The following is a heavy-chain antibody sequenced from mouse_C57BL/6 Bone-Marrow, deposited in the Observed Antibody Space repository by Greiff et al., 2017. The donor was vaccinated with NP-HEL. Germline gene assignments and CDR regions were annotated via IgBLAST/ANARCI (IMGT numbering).Heavy chain of an antibody. J-gene: IGHJ2*01. V-gene: IGHV1-82*01. D-gene: IGHD3-2*02. Sequence: VQLQQSGPELVKPGASVKISCKASGYAFSSSWMNWVKQRPGKGLEWIGRIYPGDGDTNYNGKFKGKATLTADKSSSTAYMQRSSLTSEDSAVYFCARSAQGGGFDYWGQGTTLTVSS. CDR1: GYAFSSSW. CDR3: ARSAQGGGFDY. CDR2: IYPGDGDT.